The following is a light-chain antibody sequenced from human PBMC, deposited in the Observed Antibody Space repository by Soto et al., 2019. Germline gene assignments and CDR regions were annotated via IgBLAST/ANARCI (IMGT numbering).Light chain of an antibody. CDR2: DAS. Sequence: EIVLTQSPATLSLSPGERATLSCRASQSVDIYLAWYQQKPGQAPRLLIYDASNMATGIPARFSGGGSGTDFTLTISSLEPEDFAVYYCQQRRSWPITFGQGTRLEIK. V-gene: IGKV3-11*01. CDR1: QSVDIY. J-gene: IGKJ5*01. CDR3: QQRRSWPIT.